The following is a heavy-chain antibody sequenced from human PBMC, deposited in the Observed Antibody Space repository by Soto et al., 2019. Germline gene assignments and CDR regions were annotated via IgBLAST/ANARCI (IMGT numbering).Heavy chain of an antibody. V-gene: IGHV3-21*01. Sequence: GGSLRLSCAASGFTLSRHTMNWVRQAPGKGLEWVSFIGSRTSDIYYADSVKGRFTISRDNAKNSLYLDLTRLRAEDTAVYFCVRDYYDTSGYPNTVDMWGQGTMVTVSS. CDR1: GFTLSRHT. CDR2: IGSRTSDI. D-gene: IGHD3-22*01. J-gene: IGHJ3*02. CDR3: VRDYYDTSGYPNTVDM.